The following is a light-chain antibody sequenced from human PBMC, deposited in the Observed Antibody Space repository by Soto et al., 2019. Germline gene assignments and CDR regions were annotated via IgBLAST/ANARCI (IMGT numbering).Light chain of an antibody. Sequence: QSALIQPPSVSGSPGQSVTISCTGTSSDVGSYDYVSWYQLHPGKAPKLMVYEVSNRPSGVSNRFSGSKSGNTASLTISGLQAEDEADYYCFSYTTSTAYVFGTGTKLTVL. J-gene: IGLJ1*01. CDR3: FSYTTSTAYV. V-gene: IGLV2-14*01. CDR1: SSDVGSYDY. CDR2: EVS.